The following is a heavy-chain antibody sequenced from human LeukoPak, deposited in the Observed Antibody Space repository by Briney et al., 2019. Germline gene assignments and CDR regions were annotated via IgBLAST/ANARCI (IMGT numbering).Heavy chain of an antibody. Sequence: SETLSLTCTISGDSIDPYSWSWIRQPPGKGLEWIGYIYHIGTIKYNTSLMSRVSIGLDKPNNEFSLNLRSVTATDTALYFCARHQGSTVFNYWGRGVPVIVSS. CDR2: IYHIGTI. CDR3: ARHQGSTVFNY. J-gene: IGHJ1*01. V-gene: IGHV4-59*08. D-gene: IGHD5/OR15-5a*01. CDR1: GDSIDPYS.